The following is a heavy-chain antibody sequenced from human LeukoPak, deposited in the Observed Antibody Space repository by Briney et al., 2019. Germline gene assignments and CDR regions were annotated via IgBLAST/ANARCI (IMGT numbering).Heavy chain of an antibody. Sequence: GGSLRLSCTASGFTFSTYGMHWVRQAPGKGLEWVADISFHGSNKNYADSVKGRVTISRDNSKHPVYLQMSSLRAEDTAVYYCAKERGAAAATVYFDYWGQGTQVTVSS. CDR2: ISFHGSNK. CDR3: AKERGAAAATVYFDY. J-gene: IGHJ4*02. D-gene: IGHD6-13*01. V-gene: IGHV3-30*18. CDR1: GFTFSTYG.